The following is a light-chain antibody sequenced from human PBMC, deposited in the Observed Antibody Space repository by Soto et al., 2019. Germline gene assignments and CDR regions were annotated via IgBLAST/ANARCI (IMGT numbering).Light chain of an antibody. J-gene: IGKJ5*01. CDR1: QGINDW. V-gene: IGKV1D-12*01. CDR2: SAS. Sequence: DIQMTQSPSSVSASVGDRVTITCRASQGINDWLAWYQQKPGEAPKLLIYSASSLQNGFPSRFSGSGSGTDFTLTVISLQPEDFATYYCQRDKSFPSTFGQGTRLEIK. CDR3: QRDKSFPST.